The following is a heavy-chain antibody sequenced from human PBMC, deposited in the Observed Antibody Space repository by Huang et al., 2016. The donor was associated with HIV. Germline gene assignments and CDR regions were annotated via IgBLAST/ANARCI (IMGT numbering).Heavy chain of an antibody. CDR1: GGTFSSSA. CDR3: ARTAYSYGFRQGYNWFDP. D-gene: IGHD5-18*01. V-gene: IGHV1-69*13. Sequence: QVLLVQSGAEVRKPGSSVKVSCTAFGGTFSSSAISWVRQAPGQGLGWMGVIIPSFGTANYTQKVQGRVTITVDESTNTGYMELTRLTSEDTAVYYCARTAYSYGFRQGYNWFDPWGQGTPVTVSS. J-gene: IGHJ5*02. CDR2: IIPSFGTA.